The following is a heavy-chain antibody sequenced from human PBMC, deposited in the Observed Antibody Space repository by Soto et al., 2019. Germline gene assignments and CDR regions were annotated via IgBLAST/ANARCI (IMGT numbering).Heavy chain of an antibody. CDR3: ATSTGGLDGYNSDSYGMYV. V-gene: IGHV3-23*01. CDR1: GLTFSTYA. D-gene: IGHD5-12*01. Sequence: EVHLLESGGDLVQPGGSLRLSCTASGLTFSTYAMSWVRQAPGKGLEWVSAIGGSGTGGRTYYADSVKGRFTISRDNSKNTVYLQMTSLRADDTAVYYCATSTGGLDGYNSDSYGMYVWGQGTTVTVSS. J-gene: IGHJ6*02. CDR2: IGGSGTGGRT.